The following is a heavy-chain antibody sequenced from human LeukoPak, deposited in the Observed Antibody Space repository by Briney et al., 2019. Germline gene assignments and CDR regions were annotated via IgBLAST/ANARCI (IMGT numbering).Heavy chain of an antibody. CDR3: AKDRDTMVRGVSMGFDY. D-gene: IGHD3-10*01. Sequence: GGSLRLSCAASGFTFSSYAMSWVCQAPGKGLEWVSAISGSGGSTYYADSVKGRFTISRDNSKNTLYLQMNSLRAEDTAVYYCAKDRDTMVRGVSMGFDYWGQGTLVTVSS. CDR2: ISGSGGST. V-gene: IGHV3-23*01. J-gene: IGHJ4*02. CDR1: GFTFSSYA.